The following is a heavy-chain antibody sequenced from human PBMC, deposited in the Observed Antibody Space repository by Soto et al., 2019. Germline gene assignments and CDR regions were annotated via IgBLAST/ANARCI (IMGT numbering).Heavy chain of an antibody. Sequence: SETLSLTCAVYGGSSSGFSWSWNRQPPGKGLEWIGEINHSGSTNYNPSLKSRASRSVDTPRNQFSLKLSSVTVADTAVYYCGGINCDFSSPVAYWGQGTLVTVSS. CDR1: GGSSSGFS. J-gene: IGHJ4*02. CDR3: GGINCDFSSPVAY. D-gene: IGHD3-3*01. V-gene: IGHV4-34*01. CDR2: INHSGST.